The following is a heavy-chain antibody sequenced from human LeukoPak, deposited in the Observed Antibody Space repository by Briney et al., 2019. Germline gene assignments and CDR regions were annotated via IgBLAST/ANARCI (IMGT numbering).Heavy chain of an antibody. D-gene: IGHD3-16*01. CDR3: ANEQMGAWRLDAFDI. CDR1: GFTFSSYA. Sequence: GGSLRLSCAASGFTFSSYAMHWVRQAPGKGLEWVAFIRYDGSNKYYADSVKGRFTISRDNSKNTLYLQMNSLRAEDTAVYYCANEQMGAWRLDAFDIWGQGTMVTVSS. V-gene: IGHV3-30*02. J-gene: IGHJ3*02. CDR2: IRYDGSNK.